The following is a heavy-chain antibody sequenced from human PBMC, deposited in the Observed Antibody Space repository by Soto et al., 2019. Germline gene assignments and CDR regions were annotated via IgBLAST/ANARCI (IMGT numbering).Heavy chain of an antibody. CDR2: IDPSDSYT. CDR3: ASLPRDYYDSSGYPFEYYGMDV. V-gene: IGHV5-10-1*01. J-gene: IGHJ6*02. CDR1: GYSFTSYW. Sequence: GESLKISCKGSGYSFTSYWISWVRQMPGKGLEWMGRIDPSDSYTNYSPSFQGHVTISADKSISTAYLQWSSLKASDTAMYYCASLPRDYYDSSGYPFEYYGMDVWGQGTTVTVSS. D-gene: IGHD3-22*01.